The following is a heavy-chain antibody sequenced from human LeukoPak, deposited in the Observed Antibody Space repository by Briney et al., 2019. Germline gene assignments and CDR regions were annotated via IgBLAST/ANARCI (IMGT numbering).Heavy chain of an antibody. D-gene: IGHD3-10*01. Sequence: GGSLRLSCAASGFTFSSYGMHWVRQAPGKGLEWVAGIWYDGSNKYYADTVKGRFTISRDNSKNTLYLQMNSLRAEDTAVYYCARTRGYYYYYGMDVWGQGTTVTVSS. V-gene: IGHV3-33*01. CDR1: GFTFSSYG. CDR3: ARTRGYYYYYGMDV. J-gene: IGHJ6*02. CDR2: IWYDGSNK.